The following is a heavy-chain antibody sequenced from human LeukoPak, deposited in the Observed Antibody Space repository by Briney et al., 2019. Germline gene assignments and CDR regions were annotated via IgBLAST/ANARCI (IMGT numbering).Heavy chain of an antibody. CDR2: INPNSGGT. V-gene: IGHV1-2*02. CDR1: GYTFTGYY. CDR3: ARDRPLIAAAGTFDY. Sequence: ASVKVSCKASGYTFTGYYMHWVRQAPGRGLEWMGWINPNSGGTNYAQKFQGRVTMTRDTSISTAYMELSRLRSDDTAVYYCARDRPLIAAAGTFDYWGQGTLVTVSS. D-gene: IGHD6-13*01. J-gene: IGHJ4*02.